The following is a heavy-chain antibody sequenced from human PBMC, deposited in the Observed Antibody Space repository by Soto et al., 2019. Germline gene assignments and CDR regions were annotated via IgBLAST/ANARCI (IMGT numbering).Heavy chain of an antibody. CDR1: GFTFSSYS. Sequence: GGSLRLSCAASGFTFSSYSMNWVRQAPGKGLEWVSSISSSIYIYYADSVKGRFTISRDNAKNSLYLQMNSLRAEDTAVYYCAREYDFWSDNWFDPWGQGTLVTVSS. J-gene: IGHJ5*02. D-gene: IGHD3-3*01. V-gene: IGHV3-21*01. CDR3: AREYDFWSDNWFDP. CDR2: ISSSIYI.